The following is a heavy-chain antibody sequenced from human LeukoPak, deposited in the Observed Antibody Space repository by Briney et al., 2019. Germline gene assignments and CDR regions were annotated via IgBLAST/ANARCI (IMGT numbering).Heavy chain of an antibody. CDR3: ARDRVLYSYYGVDV. Sequence: GGSLRLSCAASGFTFSSYAMHWVRQAPGKGLEWVAVISYDGSNKYYADSVKGRFTISRDNSKNTLYLQMNSLRAEDTAVYYCARDRVLYSYYGVDVWGQGTTVTVSS. D-gene: IGHD2-21*01. V-gene: IGHV3-30-3*01. CDR1: GFTFSSYA. J-gene: IGHJ6*02. CDR2: ISYDGSNK.